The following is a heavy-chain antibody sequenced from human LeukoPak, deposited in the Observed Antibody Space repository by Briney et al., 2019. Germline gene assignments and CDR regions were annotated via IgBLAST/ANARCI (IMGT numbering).Heavy chain of an antibody. Sequence: SETLFLTCTVSGGSISSYYWSWIRQPPGKGLEWIGYIYYSGSTNYNPSLKSRVTISVDTSKNQFSLKLSSVTAADTAVYYCARQGDSSGDYLQWFDYWGQGTLVTVSS. V-gene: IGHV4-59*08. CDR3: ARQGDSSGDYLQWFDY. CDR2: IYYSGST. J-gene: IGHJ4*02. D-gene: IGHD3-22*01. CDR1: GGSISSYY.